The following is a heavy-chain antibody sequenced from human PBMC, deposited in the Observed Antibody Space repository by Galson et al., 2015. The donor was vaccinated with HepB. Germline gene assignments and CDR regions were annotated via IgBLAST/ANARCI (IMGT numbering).Heavy chain of an antibody. V-gene: IGHV3-33*01. Sequence: SLRLSCAASVLTFSSYGMHWVRQAPGKGLEWVAIIWYDGGDKYYADSVKGRFTISRDNSKDTLYLQINSLRAEDTAVYYCARDMGTTRMDVWGKGTTVTVSS. CDR3: ARDMGTTRMDV. CDR2: IWYDGGDK. CDR1: VLTFSSYG. J-gene: IGHJ6*04. D-gene: IGHD7-27*01.